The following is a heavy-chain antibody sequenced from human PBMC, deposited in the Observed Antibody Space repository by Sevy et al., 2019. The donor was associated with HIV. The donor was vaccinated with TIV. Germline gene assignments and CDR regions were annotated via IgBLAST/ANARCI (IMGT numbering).Heavy chain of an antibody. CDR2: IRYDGSNK. D-gene: IGHD3-22*01. CDR3: AKDLIVAPAEGAFDI. J-gene: IGHJ3*02. CDR1: GFILSSYG. V-gene: IGHV3-30*02. Sequence: GGSLRLSCAASGFILSSYGMQWVRQPPGKGLEWLAFIRYDGSNKYYADSVKGRFTISRDNDKNTLNLQMNSLRGEDTAVYYCAKDLIVAPAEGAFDIWGQGTMVTVSS.